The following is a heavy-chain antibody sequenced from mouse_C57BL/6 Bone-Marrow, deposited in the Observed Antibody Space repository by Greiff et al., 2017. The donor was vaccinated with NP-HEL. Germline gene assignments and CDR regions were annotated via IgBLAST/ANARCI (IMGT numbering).Heavy chain of an antibody. V-gene: IGHV1-82*01. Sequence: VKLMESGPELVKPGASVKISCKASGYAFSSSWMNWVKQRPGKGLEWIGRIYPGDGDTNYNGKFKGKATLTADKSSSTAYMQLSSLTSEDSAVYSCARSGRVTTKGFDYWGQGTTLTVSS. CDR2: IYPGDGDT. CDR1: GYAFSSSW. CDR3: ARSGRVTTKGFDY. J-gene: IGHJ2*01. D-gene: IGHD2-2*01.